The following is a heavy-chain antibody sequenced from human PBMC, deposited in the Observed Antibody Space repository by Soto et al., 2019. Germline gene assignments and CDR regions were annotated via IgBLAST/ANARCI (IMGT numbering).Heavy chain of an antibody. Sequence: EVQLVESGGGLVQPGESLRLSCAASGFTFDYYWMHWVRQAPGKGLVWVSRVHSGGTTTTYADSVKGRFTISRDNARNTVSLQMSSVRAEETAIYYCARGDRGGFDLWGHGTMVTVSS. V-gene: IGHV3-74*01. CDR2: VHSGGTTT. J-gene: IGHJ3*01. CDR3: ARGDRGGFDL. CDR1: GFTFDYYW. D-gene: IGHD3-10*01.